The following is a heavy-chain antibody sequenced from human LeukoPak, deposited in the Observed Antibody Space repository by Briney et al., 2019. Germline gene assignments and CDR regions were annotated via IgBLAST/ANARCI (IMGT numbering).Heavy chain of an antibody. CDR1: GGSFSGYY. J-gene: IGHJ4*02. CDR2: INHSGST. CDR3: ASARLGELSLYYFDY. Sequence: SETLSLTCAVYGGSFSGYYWSWIRQPPGKGVEWSGEINHSGSTNYNPSLKSRVTISVDTSKNQFSLQLSSVTAADTAVYYCASARLGELSLYYFDYWGQGTLVTVSS. V-gene: IGHV4-34*01. D-gene: IGHD3-16*02.